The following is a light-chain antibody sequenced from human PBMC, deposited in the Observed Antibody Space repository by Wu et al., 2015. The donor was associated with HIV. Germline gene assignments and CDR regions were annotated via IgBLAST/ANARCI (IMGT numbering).Light chain of an antibody. V-gene: IGKV3-20*01. Sequence: EVVLTQSPGTLSLSPGERATLSCRASQSVGSYLAWYQQKPGQAPRLLIYGASSRATGIPDRFSGSGSGTDFTLTISRLEPEDFAVYYCQQYGRSPGTFGQGAKVEIK. CDR3: QQYGRSPGT. J-gene: IGKJ1*01. CDR1: QSVGSY. CDR2: GAS.